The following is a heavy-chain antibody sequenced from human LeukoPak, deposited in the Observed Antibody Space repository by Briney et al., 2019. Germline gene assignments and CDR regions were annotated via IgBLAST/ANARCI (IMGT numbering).Heavy chain of an antibody. V-gene: IGHV1-18*01. J-gene: IGHJ4*02. CDR1: GYTFTNFG. CDR3: GREYCDSNLCYGVDY. D-gene: IGHD3-22*01. CDR2: INGRNGDT. Sequence: ASVKVSCKTSGYTFTNFGISWVRQAPGQGLEWMGWINGRNGDTNYAQNVQGRVTMTTDTSTSTAYMELRSLTSDDTAVYYCGREYCDSNLCYGVDYWGQGTLVTVSS.